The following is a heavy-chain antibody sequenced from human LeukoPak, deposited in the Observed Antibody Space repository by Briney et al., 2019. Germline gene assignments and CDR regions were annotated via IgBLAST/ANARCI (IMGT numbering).Heavy chain of an antibody. J-gene: IGHJ6*02. CDR3: AKDLQDGYNGGYGMDV. CDR1: GFTFDDYA. Sequence: LRLSCAASGFTFDDYAMHWVRQAPGKGLEWVSGISWNSGSIGYADSVKGRFTISRDNAKNSLYLQMNSLRAEDTALYYCAKDLQDGYNGGYGMDVWGQGTTVTVSS. D-gene: IGHD5-24*01. CDR2: ISWNSGSI. V-gene: IGHV3-9*01.